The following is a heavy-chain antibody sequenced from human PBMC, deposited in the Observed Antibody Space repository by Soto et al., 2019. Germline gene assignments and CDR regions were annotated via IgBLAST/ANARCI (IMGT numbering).Heavy chain of an antibody. CDR1: GGTFSSDA. Sequence: QVQLVQSGAEVKKPGSSVKVSCKASGGTFSSDAISWVRQAPGQGLEWMGGVIPIFGTANYAQKFQGRVTITADESTSTAYMELSSLRAEDTAVYYCAGSAPYYSNVTGYYYCFDYWGQGTLVTVSS. J-gene: IGHJ4*02. V-gene: IGHV1-69*01. D-gene: IGHD3-22*01. CDR2: VIPIFGTA. CDR3: AGSAPYYSNVTGYYYCFDY.